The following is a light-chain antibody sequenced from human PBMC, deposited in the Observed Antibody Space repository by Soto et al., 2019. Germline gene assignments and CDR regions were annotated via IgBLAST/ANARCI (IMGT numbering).Light chain of an antibody. V-gene: IGKV3-20*01. CDR2: AAS. CDR3: QQCGSSPWT. Sequence: EIVMTQSPATLSVSPGERATLSCRASQSVSSYYLAWYQQKPGQAPRLLIYAASSRATGIPDRFSGGGSGTDFTLTISRLEPEDFAVYYCQQCGSSPWTFGQGTKVAI. CDR1: QSVSSYY. J-gene: IGKJ1*01.